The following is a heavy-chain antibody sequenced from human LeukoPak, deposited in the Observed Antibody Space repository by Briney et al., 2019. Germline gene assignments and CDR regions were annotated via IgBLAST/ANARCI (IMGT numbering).Heavy chain of an antibody. J-gene: IGHJ6*03. Sequence: SETLSLTCAVYGGSFSGYYWSWLRQPPGKGLEWIGEINHSGSTNYNPSLKSRVTISVDTSKNQFSLKLSSVTAADTAVYYCASPAGSGSYYTPGGYYYYYYYMDVWGKGTTVTISS. V-gene: IGHV4-34*01. CDR2: INHSGST. CDR3: ASPAGSGSYYTPGGYYYYYYYMDV. CDR1: GGSFSGYY. D-gene: IGHD3-10*01.